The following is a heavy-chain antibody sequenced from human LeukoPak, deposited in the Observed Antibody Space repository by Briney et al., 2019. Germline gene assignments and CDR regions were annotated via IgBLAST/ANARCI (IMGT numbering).Heavy chain of an antibody. Sequence: PGGSLRLSCAASGFTFSDYYMSWIRQAPGKGLEWVSYISSSSSYTNYADSVKGRFTISRDNAKNSLYLQMNSLRAEDTAVYYCARDANKGAAAGSYYYYGMDVWGQGTTVTVSS. V-gene: IGHV3-11*06. CDR2: ISSSSSYT. CDR3: ARDANKGAAAGSYYYYGMDV. CDR1: GFTFSDYY. J-gene: IGHJ6*02. D-gene: IGHD6-13*01.